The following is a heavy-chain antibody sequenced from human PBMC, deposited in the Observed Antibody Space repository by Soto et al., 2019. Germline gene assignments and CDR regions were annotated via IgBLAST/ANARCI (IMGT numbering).Heavy chain of an antibody. CDR1: GFTFGEYA. Sequence: GGSLRLSCTASGFTFGEYAMSLFRQAPGKGLEWVGYIRSKSFGGTTEYAASVKGRFTISRDDSKSIAYLQMDSLETEDTAVYYCTRRQYLEDWGQGIRVTVSS. V-gene: IGHV3-49*03. J-gene: IGHJ4*02. CDR3: TRRQYLED. CDR2: IRSKSFGGTT.